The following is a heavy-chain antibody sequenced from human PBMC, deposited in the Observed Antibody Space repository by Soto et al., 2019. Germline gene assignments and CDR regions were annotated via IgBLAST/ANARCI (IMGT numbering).Heavy chain of an antibody. CDR2: IRDKANSHTT. D-gene: IGHD4-17*01. V-gene: IGHV3-72*01. CDR1: GFTFSDHY. Sequence: EVQLVESGGDLVQPGGSLRLSCAASGFTFSDHYMDWVRQAPGKGLEWVGRIRDKANSHTTEYAASVKGRFTISRDDSKNSFYVQMNSLKTEDSAVYYCARGPSRDYTGTYYYGMDVWGQGTTVTVSS. CDR3: ARGPSRDYTGTYYYGMDV. J-gene: IGHJ6*02.